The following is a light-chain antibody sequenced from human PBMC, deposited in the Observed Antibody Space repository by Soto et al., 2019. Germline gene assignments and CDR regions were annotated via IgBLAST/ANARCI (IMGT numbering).Light chain of an antibody. J-gene: IGKJ2*03. CDR2: WAS. CDR3: QQYYATPPYS. V-gene: IGKV4-1*01. Sequence: DIVLTPTPDSLAVSLGERATINCKSSESVLYSSNNKNYLAWYRQKPGQPPKLLIYWASTRESGVPDRFSGSGSETDFTINISSLQAEDVAVYYCQQYYATPPYSFGQGTKVEIK. CDR1: ESVLYSSNNKNY.